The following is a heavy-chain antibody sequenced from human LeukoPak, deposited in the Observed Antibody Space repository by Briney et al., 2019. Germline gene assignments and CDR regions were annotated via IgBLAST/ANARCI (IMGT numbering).Heavy chain of an antibody. D-gene: IGHD6-19*01. J-gene: IGHJ4*02. CDR1: GGSISSSSYY. V-gene: IGHV4-39*01. Sequence: PSETLSLTCTVSGGSISSSSYYWGWIRQPPGKGLEWIGSIYYSGSTYYNPSLKSRVTISVDTSKNQFSLKLSSVTAADTAVYYCARGYSGWHYSDYWGQGTLVTVSS. CDR2: IYYSGST. CDR3: ARGYSGWHYSDY.